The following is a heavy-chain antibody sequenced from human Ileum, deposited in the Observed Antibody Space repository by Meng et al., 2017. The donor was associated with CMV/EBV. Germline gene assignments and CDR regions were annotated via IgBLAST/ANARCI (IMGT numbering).Heavy chain of an antibody. CDR3: ASDVWGFDY. D-gene: IGHD7-27*01. CDR1: GYTVTHHN. V-gene: IGHV1-18*04. Sequence: HVALLPVGVEVKKPVASVKNSCQTSGYTVTHHNICWVRQAPGQGIEWVGWISLGNGQTVYGHKLQGRFTVTSDTSTNTAYMELRNLRSDDTAMYYCASDVWGFDYWGQGTLVTVSS. J-gene: IGHJ4*02. CDR2: ISLGNGQT.